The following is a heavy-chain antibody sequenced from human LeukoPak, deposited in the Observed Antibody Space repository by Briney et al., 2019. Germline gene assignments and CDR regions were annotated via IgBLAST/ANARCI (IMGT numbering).Heavy chain of an antibody. D-gene: IGHD3-10*01. Sequence: PGGSLRLSCAASGFTVSSNYMSWVRQAPGKGLEWVSSISSSSSYIYYADSVKGRFTISRDNAKNSLYLQMNSLRAEDTAVYYCASPLTMVRGPNAFDIWGQGTMVTVSS. V-gene: IGHV3-21*01. J-gene: IGHJ3*02. CDR2: ISSSSSYI. CDR1: GFTVSSNY. CDR3: ASPLTMVRGPNAFDI.